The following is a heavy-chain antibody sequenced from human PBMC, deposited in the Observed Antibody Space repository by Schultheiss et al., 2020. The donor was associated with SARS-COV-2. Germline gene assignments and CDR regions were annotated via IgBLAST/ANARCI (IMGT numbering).Heavy chain of an antibody. CDR1: GFTFSSYA. D-gene: IGHD5-18*01. CDR2: ISGSGGST. Sequence: GSLRLSCAASGFTFSSYAMSWVRQAPGKGLEWVSAISGSGGSTYYADSVKGRFTISRDNSKNTLYLQMNSLRAEDTAVYYCASGGVAGYSYGWGQGTLVTVSS. J-gene: IGHJ4*02. V-gene: IGHV3-23*01. CDR3: ASGGVAGYSYG.